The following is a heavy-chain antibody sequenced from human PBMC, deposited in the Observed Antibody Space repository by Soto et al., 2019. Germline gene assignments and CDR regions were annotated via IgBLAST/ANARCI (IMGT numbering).Heavy chain of an antibody. Sequence: EVQLVESGGGLVQPGGSLRLSCAASGFTFSDHYMDWVRQAPGKGLEWVGRTRNKANSYTTEYAASVKGRFTISRDDSKKSLYLQKNSLKTEDTAVYYCARGPVYCSSTSCYGGGFDYWGQGTLVTVSS. CDR1: GFTFSDHY. J-gene: IGHJ4*02. CDR2: TRNKANSYTT. V-gene: IGHV3-72*01. CDR3: ARGPVYCSSTSCYGGGFDY. D-gene: IGHD2-2*01.